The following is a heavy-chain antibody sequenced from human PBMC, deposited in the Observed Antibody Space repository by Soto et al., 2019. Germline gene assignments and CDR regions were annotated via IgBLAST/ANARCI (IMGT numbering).Heavy chain of an antibody. CDR1: GYTFTSYY. V-gene: IGHV1-46*01. D-gene: IGHD3-22*01. CDR3: ARDQRSNYYYDSSGYWFPDAFDI. Sequence: ASVKVSCKASGYTFTSYYMHWVRQAPGQGLEWMGVINPSGGSTSYAQKFQGRVTMTRDTSTSTVYMELSSLRSEDTAVYYCARDQRSNYYYDSSGYWFPDAFDIWGQGTMVTVSS. J-gene: IGHJ3*02. CDR2: INPSGGST.